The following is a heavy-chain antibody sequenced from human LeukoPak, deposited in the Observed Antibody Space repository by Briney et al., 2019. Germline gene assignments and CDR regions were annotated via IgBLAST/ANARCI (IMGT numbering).Heavy chain of an antibody. CDR3: ARGGFDIVVVPAANGDNWFDP. V-gene: IGHV4-34*01. CDR2: INHSGST. D-gene: IGHD2-2*01. J-gene: IGHJ5*02. Sequence: SETLSLTCAVYGGSFSGYYWSWIRQPPGKGLEWIGEINHSGSTNYNPSLKSRVTISVDKSKNQFSLKLSSVTAADTAVYYCARGGFDIVVVPAANGDNWFDPWGQGTLVTVSS. CDR1: GGSFSGYY.